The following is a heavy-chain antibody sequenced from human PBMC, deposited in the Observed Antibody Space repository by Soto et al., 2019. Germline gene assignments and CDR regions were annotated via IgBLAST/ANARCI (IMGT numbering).Heavy chain of an antibody. V-gene: IGHV3-74*01. J-gene: IGHJ3*02. CDR3: ARGIPGHYGFDI. D-gene: IGHD3-10*01. CDR1: GFSFSSHW. CDR2: MKGDGSTA. Sequence: EAQLLESGGGFVQPGGSLRLSCAASGFSFSSHWMHWVRQAPGKGLVWVSRMKGDGSTANYADSVKGRLTISRDNARNTVYLQMNSLIVEDTAVYYCARGIPGHYGFDIWGQGTMVTVSS.